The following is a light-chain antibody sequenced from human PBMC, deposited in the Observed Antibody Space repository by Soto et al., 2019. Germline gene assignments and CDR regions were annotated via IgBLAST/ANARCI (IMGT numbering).Light chain of an antibody. J-gene: IGKJ1*01. CDR3: QQCGSSPWT. CDR1: QSVSSYY. CDR2: AAS. V-gene: IGKV3-20*01. Sequence: EIVLTHSPCTLSFSPGETATLSCRVSQSVSSYYLAWYQQKPGQAPRLLIYAASSRATGIPDRFSGGGSGTDFTLTISRLEPEDFAVYYCQQCGSSPWTFGQGTKVDIK.